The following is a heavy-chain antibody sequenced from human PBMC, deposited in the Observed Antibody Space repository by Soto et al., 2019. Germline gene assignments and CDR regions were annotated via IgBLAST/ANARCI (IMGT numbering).Heavy chain of an antibody. CDR2: IYYSGST. CDR3: ARAPEGTGTTSVYYYYYSMDV. V-gene: IGHV4-59*01. J-gene: IGHJ6*02. D-gene: IGHD1-7*01. Sequence: PSETLSLTCTVSGGSISSYYWSWIRQPPGKGLEWIGYIYYSGSTNYNPSLKSRVTISVDTSKNQFSLKLSSVTAADTAVYYCARAPEGTGTTSVYYYYYSMDVWGQGTTVTVSS. CDR1: GGSISSYY.